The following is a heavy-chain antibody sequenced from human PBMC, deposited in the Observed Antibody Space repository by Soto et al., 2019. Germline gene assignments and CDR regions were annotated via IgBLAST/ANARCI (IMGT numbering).Heavy chain of an antibody. Sequence: KTSETLSLTCAVYGGSFSGYYWSWIRQPPGKGLEWIGEINDSGRTNYNPSLKSRVTMSQDTSERQFSLRLDSVTAADTAVHYCARATPSDSSAWYGDWFDPWGQGTLVTVS. CDR3: ARATPSDSSAWYGDWFDP. V-gene: IGHV4-34*01. CDR2: INDSGRT. D-gene: IGHD6-19*01. CDR1: GGSFSGYY. J-gene: IGHJ5*02.